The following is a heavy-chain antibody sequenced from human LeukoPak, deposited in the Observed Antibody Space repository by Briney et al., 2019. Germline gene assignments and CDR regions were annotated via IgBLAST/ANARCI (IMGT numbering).Heavy chain of an antibody. D-gene: IGHD4-17*01. CDR3: ARTKLTTVTHYDY. J-gene: IGHJ4*02. V-gene: IGHV2-70*11. CDR2: IDWDDDK. Sequence: SGPALVKPTQTLTLTCTFSGFSLSTSGMCVSWIRQPPGKALEWLARIDWDDDKYYSTPLKTRLTISKDTSKNQVVLTMTNMDPVDTGTYYCARTKLTTVTHYDYWGQGTLVTVSS. CDR1: GFSLSTSGMC.